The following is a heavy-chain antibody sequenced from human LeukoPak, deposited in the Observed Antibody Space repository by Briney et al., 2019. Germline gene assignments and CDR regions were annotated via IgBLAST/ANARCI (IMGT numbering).Heavy chain of an antibody. CDR2: IYYSGST. CDR3: ARGMIVVVTSTAGFDY. CDR1: GGSISSSSYY. Sequence: PSETLSLTCTVSGGSISSSSYYWGWIRQPPGKGLEWIGSIYYSGSTYYNPSLKSRVTISVDTSKNQFSLKLSSVTAADTAVYYCARGMIVVVTSTAGFDYWGQGTLVTVSS. V-gene: IGHV4-39*01. D-gene: IGHD3-22*01. J-gene: IGHJ4*02.